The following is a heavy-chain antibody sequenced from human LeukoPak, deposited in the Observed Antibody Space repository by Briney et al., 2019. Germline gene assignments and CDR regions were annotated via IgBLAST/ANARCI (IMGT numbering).Heavy chain of an antibody. D-gene: IGHD6-13*01. Sequence: SETLSLTCTVSGGSISSYYWSWIRQPAEKGLEWIGRIYSSGSTDYNPSLKSRVTMSVDTSKNKFSLKLSSVTAADTAVYYCARDSDSSSWYGPYFDYWGQGTLVTVSS. CDR2: IYSSGST. V-gene: IGHV4-4*07. J-gene: IGHJ4*02. CDR3: ARDSDSSSWYGPYFDY. CDR1: GGSISSYY.